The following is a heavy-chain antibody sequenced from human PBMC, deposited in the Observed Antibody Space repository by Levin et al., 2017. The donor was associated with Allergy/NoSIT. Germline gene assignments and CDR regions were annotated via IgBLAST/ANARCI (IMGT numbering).Heavy chain of an antibody. CDR2: INPNSGGT. CDR1: GYTFTGYY. CDR3: ASVGGSALLEWLHGGYYDYYMDG. D-gene: IGHD3-3*01. J-gene: IGHJ6*03. V-gene: IGHV1-2*06. Sequence: GESLKISCKASGYTFTGYYMHWVRQAPGQGLEWMGRINPNSGGTNYAQKFQGRVTITRDTSISTAYMELSRLRSDDTAVYYCASVGGSALLEWLHGGYYDYYMDGWGKGTTVTVSS.